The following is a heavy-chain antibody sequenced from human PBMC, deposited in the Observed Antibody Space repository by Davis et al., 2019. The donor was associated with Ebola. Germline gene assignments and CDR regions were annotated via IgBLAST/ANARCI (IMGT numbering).Heavy chain of an antibody. V-gene: IGHV1-3*01. CDR1: GFTLTNYA. J-gene: IGHJ5*02. CDR3: ARGKWFDP. CDR2: VHGGNGNT. Sequence: ASVKVSCKASGFTLTNYAIHWVRQAPGQRLEWMGWVHGGNGNTKYSQRFQGRVTLTADKATNTAYMELSGLRFDDTAVYYCARGKWFDPWGQGTLVSVTS.